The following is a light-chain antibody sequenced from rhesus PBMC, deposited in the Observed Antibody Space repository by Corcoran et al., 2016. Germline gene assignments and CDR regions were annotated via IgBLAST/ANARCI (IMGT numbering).Light chain of an antibody. V-gene: IGLV2-32*02. Sequence: QAALTQPRSVSGSPGKSVTLSCTGTSSDIGAYIYVSWYQQLPGTAPRLMIYEISKRPSGVSDRFSGSKSGNTASLTISGLQADDEADYYCSAQACDKTFIFGAGTRLTVL. J-gene: IGLJ1*01. CDR3: SAQACDKTFI. CDR1: SSDIGAYIY. CDR2: EIS.